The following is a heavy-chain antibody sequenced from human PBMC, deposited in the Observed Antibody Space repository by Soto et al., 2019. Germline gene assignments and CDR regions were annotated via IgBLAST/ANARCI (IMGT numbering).Heavy chain of an antibody. Sequence: GGSLRLSCAGSGFAFSSFAMSWIRQAPGKGLEWVSYISSSDTIIYYADSVKGRFTISRDNAKNSLYLQMNSLRAEDTAVYYCARDLGYYDSSGYFDYWGQGTLVTVSS. J-gene: IGHJ4*02. D-gene: IGHD3-22*01. CDR2: ISSSDTII. V-gene: IGHV3-11*01. CDR3: ARDLGYYDSSGYFDY. CDR1: GFAFSSFA.